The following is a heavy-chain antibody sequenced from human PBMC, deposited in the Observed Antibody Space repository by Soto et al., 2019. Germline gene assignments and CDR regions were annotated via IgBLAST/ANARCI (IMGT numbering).Heavy chain of an antibody. D-gene: IGHD6-13*01. CDR2: INAGNGNT. Sequence: GASVKVSCKASGYTFTSYAMHWVRQAPGQRLEWMGWINAGNGNTKYSQKFQGRVTITRDTSASTAYMELNSLQTEDTAVYHCARGSSRFQDPYYYYAMDVWGQGTAVTVSS. V-gene: IGHV1-3*01. CDR1: GYTFTSYA. J-gene: IGHJ6*02. CDR3: ARGSSRFQDPYYYYAMDV.